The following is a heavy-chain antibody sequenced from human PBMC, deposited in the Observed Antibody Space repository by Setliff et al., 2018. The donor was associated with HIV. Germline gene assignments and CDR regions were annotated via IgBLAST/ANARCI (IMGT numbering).Heavy chain of an antibody. CDR3: GREGGSSGRAGYFDY. CDR2: ISPDGNSR. Sequence: PGGSLRLSCKASGLAFGDHAMSWVRQTPGKGLEWVALISPDGNSRHYTDSVKGRFTISRDTSENTLYLQVNNLRDEDTAVYYCGREGGSSGRAGYFDYWGQGTLVTVSS. D-gene: IGHD3-22*01. J-gene: IGHJ4*02. V-gene: IGHV3-30*04. CDR1: GLAFGDHA.